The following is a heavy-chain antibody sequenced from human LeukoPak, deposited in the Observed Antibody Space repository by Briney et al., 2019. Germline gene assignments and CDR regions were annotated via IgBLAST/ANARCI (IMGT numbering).Heavy chain of an antibody. Sequence: SETLSLTCAVYGGSFSGYYWSWIRQPPGKGLEWIGEINHSGSTNYTPSLKSRVTISVDTSKNQFSLKLSSVTAADTAVYYCARLRVTMVRGVIPNWGQGTLVTVSS. CDR2: INHSGST. J-gene: IGHJ4*02. V-gene: IGHV4-34*01. CDR1: GGSFSGYY. D-gene: IGHD3-10*01. CDR3: ARLRVTMVRGVIPN.